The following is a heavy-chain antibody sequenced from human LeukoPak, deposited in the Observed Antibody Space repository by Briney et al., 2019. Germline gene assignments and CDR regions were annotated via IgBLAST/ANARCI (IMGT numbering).Heavy chain of an antibody. D-gene: IGHD5-12*01. Sequence: SETLSLTCTVSGGSISSYYWSWIRQPPGKGLEWIGYIYYSGSTNYNPSLKSRVTISVDTSKNQFSLKLSSVTAADTAVYYCAREGAKRGYSGYGTDYWGQGTLVTVSS. V-gene: IGHV4-59*01. CDR1: GGSISSYY. CDR3: AREGAKRGYSGYGTDY. CDR2: IYYSGST. J-gene: IGHJ4*02.